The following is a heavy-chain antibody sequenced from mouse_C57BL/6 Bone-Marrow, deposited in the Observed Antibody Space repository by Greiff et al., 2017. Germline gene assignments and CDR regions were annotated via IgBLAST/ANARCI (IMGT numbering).Heavy chain of an antibody. D-gene: IGHD2-2*01. CDR1: GYSITSGYY. J-gene: IGHJ2*01. V-gene: IGHV3-6*01. Sequence: EVQLKESGPGLVKPSQSLSLTCSVTGYSITSGYYWNWIRQFPGNKLEWMGYISYDGSNNYNPSLKNRISITRDTSKNQFFLKLNSVTTEDTATYYCARASPGSFDYWGQGTTLTVSS. CDR3: ARASPGSFDY. CDR2: ISYDGSN.